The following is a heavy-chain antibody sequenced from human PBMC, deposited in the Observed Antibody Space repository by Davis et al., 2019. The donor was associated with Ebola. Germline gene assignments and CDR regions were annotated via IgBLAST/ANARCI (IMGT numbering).Heavy chain of an antibody. D-gene: IGHD4-17*01. CDR1: GFTFSSYG. V-gene: IGHV3-30*03. J-gene: IGHJ4*02. CDR3: ARAGAMTTVTTF. Sequence: GGSLRLSCAASGFTFSSYGMHWVRQAPGKGLEWVAVISYDGSNKYYADSVKGRFTISRDNSKNTLYLQMNSLRAEDTAVYYCARAGAMTTVTTFWGQGTLVTVSS. CDR2: ISYDGSNK.